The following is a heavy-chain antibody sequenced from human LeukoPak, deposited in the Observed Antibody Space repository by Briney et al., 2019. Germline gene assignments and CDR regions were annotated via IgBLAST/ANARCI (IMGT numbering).Heavy chain of an antibody. CDR2: ISGSGGST. D-gene: IGHD6-13*01. J-gene: IGHJ4*02. V-gene: IGHV3-23*01. CDR1: EFTFSSYA. Sequence: GGSLRLSCAASEFTFSSYAMSWVRQAPGKGLEWVSTISGSGGSTYYADSVKGRFTISRDNSKNTLYLQMNSLRAEDTAVYYCAKMREQLVYFDYWGQGTLVTVSS. CDR3: AKMREQLVYFDY.